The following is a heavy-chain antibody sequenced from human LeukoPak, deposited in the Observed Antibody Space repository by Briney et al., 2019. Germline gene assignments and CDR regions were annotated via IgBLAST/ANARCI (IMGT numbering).Heavy chain of an antibody. CDR1: GGTFSSYA. Sequence: PLASVKVSCKASGGTFSSYAISWVRQAPRQGLEWMGRIIPILGIANYAQKFQGRVTITADKSTSTAYMELSSLRSEDTAVYYCATSITMVRGSPDVWGQGTTVTVSS. V-gene: IGHV1-69*04. CDR3: ATSITMVRGSPDV. J-gene: IGHJ6*02. CDR2: IIPILGIA. D-gene: IGHD3-10*01.